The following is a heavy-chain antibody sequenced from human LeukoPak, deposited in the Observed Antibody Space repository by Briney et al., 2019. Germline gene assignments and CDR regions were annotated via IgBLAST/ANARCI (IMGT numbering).Heavy chain of an antibody. D-gene: IGHD6-13*01. V-gene: IGHV4-4*02. CDR3: TRDSGSSPGD. CDR2: IFHSGLT. CDR1: SVLISDGEW. J-gene: IGHJ4*02. Sequence: PSGTLSLTCAVSSVLISDGEWWSWVRQPPGKGLEWIGEIFHSGLTTYNPSLESRVTISVDTSKNQFFLTVNSLTAADTAVYYCTRDSGSSPGDWGQGILVTVSS.